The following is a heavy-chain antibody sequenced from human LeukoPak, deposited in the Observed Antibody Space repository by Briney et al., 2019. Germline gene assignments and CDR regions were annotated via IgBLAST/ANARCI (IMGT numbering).Heavy chain of an antibody. V-gene: IGHV3-15*01. CDR3: TKNMVRGIVDY. D-gene: IGHD3-10*01. J-gene: IGHJ4*02. Sequence: GGSLRLSCAASGFTFNNAWMSWVRQAPGKGLEWVGRIQSKSDGEATDYAAPVKGRFTISRDDSKNTLYLQMNSLKTEDTAVYYCTKNMVRGIVDYWGQGTLVTVSS. CDR1: GFTFNNAW. CDR2: IQSKSDGEAT.